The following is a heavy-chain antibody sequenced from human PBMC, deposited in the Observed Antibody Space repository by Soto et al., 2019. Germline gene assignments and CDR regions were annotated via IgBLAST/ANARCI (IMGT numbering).Heavy chain of an antibody. CDR3: ARPPYYYDSSGYLGY. CDR2: ISSSSSYI. J-gene: IGHJ4*02. Sequence: EVQLVESGGGLVKPGGSLRLSCAASGFTFSRYSMNRVRQAPGKGLEWVSSISSSSSYIYYADSVKGRFTISRDNAKNSLYLQMNSLRAEDTAVYYCARPPYYYDSSGYLGYWGQGTLVTVSS. CDR1: GFTFSRYS. V-gene: IGHV3-21*01. D-gene: IGHD3-22*01.